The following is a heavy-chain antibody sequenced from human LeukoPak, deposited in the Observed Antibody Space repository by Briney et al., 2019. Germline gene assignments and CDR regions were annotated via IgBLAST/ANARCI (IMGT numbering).Heavy chain of an antibody. CDR1: GGSISSGGHY. J-gene: IGHJ4*02. Sequence: SETLSLTCTVSGGSISSGGHYWSWIRQPPGKGLEWIGEIYHSGSTNYNPSLKSRVTISVDKSKNQFSLKLSSVTAADTAVYYCARYGGYFDYWGQGTLVTVSS. CDR2: IYHSGST. V-gene: IGHV4-39*07. D-gene: IGHD4-23*01. CDR3: ARYGGYFDY.